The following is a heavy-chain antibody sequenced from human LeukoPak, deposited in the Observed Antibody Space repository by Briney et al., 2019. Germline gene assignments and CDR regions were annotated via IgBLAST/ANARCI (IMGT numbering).Heavy chain of an antibody. CDR3: ARHSSVLNSFDP. V-gene: IGHV5-10-1*01. Sequence: GESLKISCKGSAYSFTNYWISWVRQMPGKGLEWMGRIDPGDSQTNYSPSFQGHVTISADKSISTAYLQWSSLKDSDTAMYYCARHSSVLNSFDPWGQGTLDTVSS. CDR2: IDPGDSQT. D-gene: IGHD3-22*01. J-gene: IGHJ5*02. CDR1: AYSFTNYW.